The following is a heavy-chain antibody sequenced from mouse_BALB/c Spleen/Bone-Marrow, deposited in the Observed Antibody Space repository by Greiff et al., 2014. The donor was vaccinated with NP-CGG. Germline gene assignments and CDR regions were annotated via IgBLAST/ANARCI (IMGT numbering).Heavy chain of an antibody. J-gene: IGHJ3*01. V-gene: IGHV14-3*02. D-gene: IGHD2-1*01. CDR3: AGGKGIYLGFAY. CDR2: IEPANGNT. CDR1: GSNIKDTY. Sequence: EVKLMESGAELVKPGASVKLSCTASGSNIKDTYMNWVKQRPEQGLEWIGRIEPANGNTKYDPKFQGKATITTDTSSNTAYLQLSSLTSEDTAVYYCAGGKGIYLGFAYWGQGTLVTVSA.